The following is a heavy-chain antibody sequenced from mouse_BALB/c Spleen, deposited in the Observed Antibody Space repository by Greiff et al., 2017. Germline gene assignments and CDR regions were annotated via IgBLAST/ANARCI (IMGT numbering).Heavy chain of an antibody. V-gene: IGHV14-3*02. CDR1: GFNIKDTY. CDR2: IDPANGNT. D-gene: IGHD4-1*01. J-gene: IGHJ2*01. CDR3: APNWDEGY. Sequence: VQLQQSGAELVKPGASVKLSCTASGFNIKDTYMHWVKQRPEQGLEWIGRIDPANGNTKYDPKFQGKATITADTSSNTAYLQLSSLTSEDTAVYYCAPNWDEGYWGQGTTLTVSS.